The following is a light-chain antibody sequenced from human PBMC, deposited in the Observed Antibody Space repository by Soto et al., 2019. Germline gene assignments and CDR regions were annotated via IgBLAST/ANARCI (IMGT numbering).Light chain of an antibody. CDR3: FSYAESSCPFV. Sequence: QSALTQPASVSGSPGQSITISCTGTSSDVGSHNLVSWYQQLPGKAPKLMIYEITKRPSGVSNRFSGSKSGSTASLTISGLQPEDEADYSCFSYAESSCPFVLGTGTKVTVL. CDR1: SSDVGSHNL. V-gene: IGLV2-23*02. CDR2: EIT. J-gene: IGLJ1*01.